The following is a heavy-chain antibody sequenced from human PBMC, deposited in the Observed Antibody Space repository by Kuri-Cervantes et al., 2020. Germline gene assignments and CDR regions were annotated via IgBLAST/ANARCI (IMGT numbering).Heavy chain of an antibody. V-gene: IGHV3-9*01. Sequence: GGSLRLSCAASGFSFRNYAMHWVRQAPGKGLEWVSGISWNSGSIGYADSVKGRFTISRDNAKNSLYLQMSSLRVEDTAMYYCAKEKSLWSSPSDYWGQGTLVTVSS. CDR1: GFSFRNYA. CDR2: ISWNSGSI. CDR3: AKEKSLWSSPSDY. J-gene: IGHJ4*02. D-gene: IGHD3-10*01.